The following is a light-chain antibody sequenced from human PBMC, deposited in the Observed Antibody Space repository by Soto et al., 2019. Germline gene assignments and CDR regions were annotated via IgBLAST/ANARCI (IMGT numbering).Light chain of an antibody. CDR1: SSDVGGYNY. CDR2: DVS. J-gene: IGLJ1*01. CDR3: CSYAGNYYV. V-gene: IGLV2-11*01. Sequence: QSALTQPRSVSGSPGQSVTISCTGTSSDVGGYNYVSWYQQHPGKAPKLMIYDVSKRPSGVPDRFSGSKSGNTASLTISALQAEDEADYYCCSYAGNYYVFGTGTKLTVL.